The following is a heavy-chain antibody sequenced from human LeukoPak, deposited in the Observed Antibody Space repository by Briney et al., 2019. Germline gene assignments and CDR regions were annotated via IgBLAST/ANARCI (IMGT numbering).Heavy chain of an antibody. D-gene: IGHD6-19*01. CDR3: AKDLIDIAVAGETEGPFDY. Sequence: SETLSLTCAVYGGSFSGYYWSWIRQPPGKGLEWIGEINHSGSTNYNPSLKSRVTISVDTSKNQFSLKLSSVTAADTAVYYCAKDLIDIAVAGETEGPFDYWGQGTLVTVSS. J-gene: IGHJ4*02. V-gene: IGHV4-34*01. CDR1: GGSFSGYY. CDR2: INHSGST.